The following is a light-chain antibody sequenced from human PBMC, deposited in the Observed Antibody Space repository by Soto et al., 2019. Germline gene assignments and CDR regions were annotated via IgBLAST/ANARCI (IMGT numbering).Light chain of an antibody. V-gene: IGKV1-39*01. CDR2: AAS. J-gene: IGKJ1*01. Sequence: VQMTQSPSSLSSSVGDRVTITCLASQSISNYLNWYQQRPGKAPKLLIYAASSLQSGVPSRFSGSGSGTDFTLTISNLQPEDFATYYCQQSYTTLWTVGQGTNVDIK. CDR3: QQSYTTLWT. CDR1: QSISNY.